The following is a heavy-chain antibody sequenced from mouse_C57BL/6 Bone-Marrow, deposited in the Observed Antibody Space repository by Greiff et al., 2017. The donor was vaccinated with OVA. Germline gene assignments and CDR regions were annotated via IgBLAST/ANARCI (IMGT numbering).Heavy chain of an antibody. J-gene: IGHJ4*01. CDR1: GYAFTNYL. CDR2: INPGSGGT. D-gene: IGHD1-1*01. CDR3: ERRYGSFYAMDY. V-gene: IGHV1-54*01. Sequence: QVQLQQSGAELVRPGTSVKVSCKASGYAFTNYLIEWVKQRPGQGLEWIGVINPGSGGTNYNEKFKGKATLTADKSSSTAYMQLSSLTSEDSAVYFCERRYGSFYAMDYWGQGTSVTVSS.